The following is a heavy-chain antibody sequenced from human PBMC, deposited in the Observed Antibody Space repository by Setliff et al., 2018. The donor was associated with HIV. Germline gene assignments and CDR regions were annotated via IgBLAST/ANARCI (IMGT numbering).Heavy chain of an antibody. CDR3: ARLYCGGGSCSSDY. Sequence: VASVKVSCKASGYPFTRYGISWLRQATGQGLEWVGWVNPSSGNTACSQKFQGRVTMTSDTSMSTASMEVSSLRSDDTAVYYCARLYCGGGSCSSDYWGQGTLVTVSS. CDR1: GYPFTRYG. CDR2: VNPSSGNT. J-gene: IGHJ4*02. D-gene: IGHD2-15*01. V-gene: IGHV1-8*01.